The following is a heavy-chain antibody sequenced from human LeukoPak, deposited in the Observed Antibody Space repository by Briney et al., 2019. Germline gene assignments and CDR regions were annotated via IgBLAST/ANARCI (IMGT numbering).Heavy chain of an antibody. D-gene: IGHD5-18*01. CDR2: ISSSSSYI. Sequence: GGSLRLSCAASGFTFSSYSMNWVPQAPGKGLEWVSSISSSSSYIYYADSVKGRFTISRDNAKNSLYLQMNSLRAEDTAVYYCARLTAMVTRYGMDVWGQGTTVTVSS. V-gene: IGHV3-21*01. CDR1: GFTFSSYS. J-gene: IGHJ6*02. CDR3: ARLTAMVTRYGMDV.